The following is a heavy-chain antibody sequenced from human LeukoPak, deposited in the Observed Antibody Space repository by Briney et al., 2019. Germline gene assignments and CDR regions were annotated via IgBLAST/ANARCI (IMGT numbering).Heavy chain of an antibody. J-gene: IGHJ4*02. V-gene: IGHV4-30-2*01. CDR1: GGSISSGGYS. D-gene: IGHD6-13*01. CDR3: ARLIAADPQLDC. Sequence: SETLSLTCAVSGGSISSGGYSWSWIRQPPGKGLEWIGYIYHSGSTYYNPSLKSRATVSMDRSRNQFSLNLSSVTAADTAVYYCARLIAADPQLDCWGQGTLVTVSS. CDR2: IYHSGST.